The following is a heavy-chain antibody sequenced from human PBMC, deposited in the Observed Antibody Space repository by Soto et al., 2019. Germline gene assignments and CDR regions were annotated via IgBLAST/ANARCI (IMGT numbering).Heavy chain of an antibody. CDR3: ARESSSWYWFDP. D-gene: IGHD6-13*01. CDR1: GGTFSSYA. CDR2: IIPIFGTA. V-gene: IGHV1-69*06. Sequence: ASVKVSCKASGGTFSSYAISWVRQAPGQGLEWMGGIIPIFGTANYAQKFQGRVTITADKSTSTAYMELSSMRSEDTAVYYCARESSSWYWFDPWGQGTLVTVYS. J-gene: IGHJ5*02.